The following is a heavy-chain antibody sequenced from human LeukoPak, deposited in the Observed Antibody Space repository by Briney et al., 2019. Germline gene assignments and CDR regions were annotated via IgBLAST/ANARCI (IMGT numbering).Heavy chain of an antibody. J-gene: IGHJ4*02. V-gene: IGHV4-39*01. Sequence: PSETLSLTCTVSGGSISSSSYYWGWIRPPPGKGLEWIGSINYSGSTYYNPSLKSRVTIFVDTSKNQFSMKLSSVTAADTAVYYCARVDIVVVPSANFDCWGQGTLVTVSS. CDR3: ARVDIVVVPSANFDC. CDR2: INYSGST. D-gene: IGHD2-2*01. CDR1: GGSISSSSYY.